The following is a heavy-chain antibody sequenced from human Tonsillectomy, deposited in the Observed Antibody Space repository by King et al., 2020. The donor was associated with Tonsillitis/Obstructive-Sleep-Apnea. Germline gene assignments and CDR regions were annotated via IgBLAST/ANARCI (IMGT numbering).Heavy chain of an antibody. CDR2: ISGSGGRT. CDR1: GFIFSSYD. CDR3: ARDGPTVRY. V-gene: IGHV3-23*01. D-gene: IGHD4-17*01. Sequence: VQLLESGGGLVQPGGSLRLSCATSGFIFSSYDMSWVRQAPGKGLEWVSGISGSGGRTYYADSVKGRFTISRDNYKKTLYLQMNSLRAEDTAVYYCARDGPTVRYWGQGTLVTVSS. J-gene: IGHJ4*02.